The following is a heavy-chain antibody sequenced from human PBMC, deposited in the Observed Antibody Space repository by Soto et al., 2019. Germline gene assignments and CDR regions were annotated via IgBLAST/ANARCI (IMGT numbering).Heavy chain of an antibody. CDR3: ARGSGSYWDYFDN. CDR2: INSDGSST. D-gene: IGHD3-10*01. Sequence: QPGGSLRLSCVASGFTFSSYWMHGARQAPGKGLVWVSRINSDGSSTSYADSVKGRFTISRDNAKNTLYVQMNRLRAEDTAVYYRARGSGSYWDYFDNWGQGTLVTVSS. V-gene: IGHV3-74*01. J-gene: IGHJ4*02. CDR1: GFTFSSYW.